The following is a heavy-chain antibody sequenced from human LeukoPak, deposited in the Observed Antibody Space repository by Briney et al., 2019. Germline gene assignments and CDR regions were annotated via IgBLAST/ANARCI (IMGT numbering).Heavy chain of an antibody. CDR2: MYLSGTS. CDR3: AGLVGRYSSGLYYYYFDY. D-gene: IGHD3-22*01. J-gene: IGHJ4*02. Sequence: SETLSLTCTVSGDSINSLDLWSWVRQPPGKGLEWIGEMYLSGTSHSNPSVKSRVTISIDKSKNQFFLNLSSVTAVDTAVYYCAGLVGRYSSGLYYYYFDYWGQGTLVTVSS. CDR1: GDSINSLDL. V-gene: IGHV4-4*02.